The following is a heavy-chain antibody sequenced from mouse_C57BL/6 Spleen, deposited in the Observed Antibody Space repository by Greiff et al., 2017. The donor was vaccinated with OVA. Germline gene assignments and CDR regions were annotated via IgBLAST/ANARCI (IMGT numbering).Heavy chain of an antibody. CDR2: INPIYGTT. CDR1: GYSFTDYN. CDR3: ALPYGSRRGVAY. J-gene: IGHJ3*01. D-gene: IGHD1-1*01. V-gene: IGHV1-39*01. Sequence: VHVKQSGPELVKPGASVKISCKASGYSFTDYNMNWVKQSNGKSLEWIGVINPIYGTTSYNQKFKGKATLTVDQSSSTAYMQLNSLTSEDSAVYYCALPYGSRRGVAYWGQGTLVTVSA.